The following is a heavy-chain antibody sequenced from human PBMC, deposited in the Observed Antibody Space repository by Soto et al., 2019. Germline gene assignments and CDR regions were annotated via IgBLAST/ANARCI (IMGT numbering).Heavy chain of an antibody. CDR1: GFTFSSYA. D-gene: IGHD2-2*01. J-gene: IGHJ4*02. CDR2: ISGSGGST. CDR3: AKSFFAGCSSTSCLGNYFDY. Sequence: GGSLRLSCAASGFTFSSYAMSWVRQAPGKGLEWVSAISGSGGSTYYADSVKGRFTISRDNSKNTLYLQMNSLRAEDRAVYYCAKSFFAGCSSTSCLGNYFDYWGQGTLVTVSS. V-gene: IGHV3-23*01.